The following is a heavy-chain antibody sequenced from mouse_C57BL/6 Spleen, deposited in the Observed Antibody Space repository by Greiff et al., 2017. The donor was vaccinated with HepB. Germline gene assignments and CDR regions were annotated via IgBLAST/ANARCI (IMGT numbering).Heavy chain of an antibody. CDR2: IDPSDNYT. CDR3: ASHYGSSYNFDY. CDR1: GYTFTSYW. D-gene: IGHD1-1*01. J-gene: IGHJ2*01. V-gene: IGHV1-59*01. Sequence: QVQLQQPGAELVRPGTSVKLSCKASGYTFTSYWMHWVKQRPGQGLQWIGVIDPSDNYTNYNQKFKGKATLTVDTSSSTAYMQLCSLTSEDSAVYYCASHYGSSYNFDYWGQGTTLTVSS.